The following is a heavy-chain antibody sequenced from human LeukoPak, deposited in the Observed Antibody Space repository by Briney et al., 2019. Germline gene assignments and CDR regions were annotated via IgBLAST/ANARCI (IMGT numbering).Heavy chain of an antibody. CDR1: EFTFSSYN. J-gene: IGHJ4*02. CDR2: ISTSSSYI. CDR3: ARRAGAYSHPYDY. Sequence: GGSLRLSCAASEFTFSSYNMNWVRQAPGKGLEWVSSISTSSSYIYYADSVKGRFTISRDNSKNTLYLQMNSLRAEDTAVYYCARRAGAYSHPYDYWGQVTLVTVSS. D-gene: IGHD4/OR15-4a*01. V-gene: IGHV3-21*04.